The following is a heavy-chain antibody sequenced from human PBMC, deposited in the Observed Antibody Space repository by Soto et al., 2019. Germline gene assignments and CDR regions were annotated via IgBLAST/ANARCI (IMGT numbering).Heavy chain of an antibody. CDR3: ARGQSESNYDFWSGYSFYYMDV. J-gene: IGHJ6*03. V-gene: IGHV1-8*01. CDR2: MNPNSGNT. D-gene: IGHD3-3*01. CDR1: GYTFTSYD. Sequence: QVQLVQSGAEVKKPGASVKVSCKASGYTFTSYDINWVRQATGQGLEWMGWMNPNSGNTGYAQKFQGRVTMTRNTSISTAYMELSSLRSEDTAVYYCARGQSESNYDFWSGYSFYYMDVWGKGTTVIVSS.